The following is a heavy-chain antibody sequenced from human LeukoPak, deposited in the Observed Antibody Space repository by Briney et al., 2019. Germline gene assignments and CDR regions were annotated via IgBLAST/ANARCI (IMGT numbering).Heavy chain of an antibody. Sequence: SETLSLTCTVSGGSISSYYWSWIRQPPGKGLEWIGYIYYSGSTNYNPSLKSRVTIPVDTSKNQFSLKLSSVTAADTAVYYCARDSYYYDSSGYYSDAFDIWGQGTMVTVSS. V-gene: IGHV4-59*08. J-gene: IGHJ3*02. D-gene: IGHD3-22*01. CDR3: ARDSYYYDSSGYYSDAFDI. CDR2: IYYSGST. CDR1: GGSISSYY.